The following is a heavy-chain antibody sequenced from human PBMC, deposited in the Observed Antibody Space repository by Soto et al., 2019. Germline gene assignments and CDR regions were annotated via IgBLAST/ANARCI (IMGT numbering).Heavy chain of an antibody. D-gene: IGHD1-26*01. J-gene: IGHJ6*01. Sequence: KPSETLSLTCTVSGGSISSSSYYWGWIRQPPGKGLEWIGSIYYSGSTYYNPSLKSRVTISVDTSKNQFSLKLSSVTAADTAVYYFASVRRGGSVPVGHYYRGDVGGQGTGFT. CDR3: ASVRRGGSVPVGHYYRGDV. CDR2: IYYSGST. V-gene: IGHV4-39*01. CDR1: GGSISSSSYY.